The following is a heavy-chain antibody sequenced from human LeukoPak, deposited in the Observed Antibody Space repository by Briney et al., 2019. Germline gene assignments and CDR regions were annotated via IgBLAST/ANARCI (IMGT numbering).Heavy chain of an antibody. D-gene: IGHD3-10*01. CDR1: GGSISSGGYY. V-gene: IGHV4-31*03. J-gene: IGHJ4*02. CDR2: IYYSGST. Sequence: SETLSLTCTVSGGSISSGGYYWSWIRQHPGKGLEWIVYIYYSGSTYYNPSLKSRVTISVHTSKNQFSLKLSSVTAADTAVYYCARSSLLWFGELSEPFDYWGQGTLVTVSS. CDR3: ARSSLLWFGELSEPFDY.